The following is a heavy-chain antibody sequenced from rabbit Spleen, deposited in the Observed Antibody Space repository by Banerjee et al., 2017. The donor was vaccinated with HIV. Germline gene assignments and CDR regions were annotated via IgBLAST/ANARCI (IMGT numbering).Heavy chain of an antibody. CDR3: ARSDSSYYYENL. J-gene: IGHJ4*01. D-gene: IGHD8-1*01. Sequence: QEQLEESGGDLVKPGASLTLTCTASGFSLSNTYFMCWVRQAPGKGLEWIACIYTGDGATYYASWVNGRFTISKTSSTTVTLQMTSLTDADTATYFCARSDSSYYYENLWGPGTLVTVS. V-gene: IGHV1S45*01. CDR1: GFSLSNTYF. CDR2: IYTGDGAT.